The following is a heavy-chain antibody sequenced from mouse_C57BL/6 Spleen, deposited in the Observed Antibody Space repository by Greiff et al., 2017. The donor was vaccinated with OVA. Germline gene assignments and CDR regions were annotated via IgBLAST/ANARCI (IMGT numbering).Heavy chain of an antibody. CDR2: IYPGGGYT. J-gene: IGHJ4*01. V-gene: IGHV1-63*01. CDR1: GYTFTNYW. Sequence: VQGVESGAELVRPGTSVKMSCKASGYTFTNYWIGWAKQRPGHGLEWIGDIYPGGGYTNYNEKFKGKATLTADKSSSTAYMQFSSLTSEDSAIYYCARVTTDAMDYWGQGTSVTVSS. CDR3: ARVTTDAMDY. D-gene: IGHD1-1*01.